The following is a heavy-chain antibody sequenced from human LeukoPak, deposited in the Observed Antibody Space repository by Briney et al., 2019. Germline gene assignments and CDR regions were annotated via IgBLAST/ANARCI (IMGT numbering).Heavy chain of an antibody. CDR2: ISYEGSNE. D-gene: IGHD5-18*01. CDR1: GLTFSSYV. V-gene: IGHV3-30*04. CDR3: ARVRGYSYGYHYFDY. J-gene: IGHJ4*02. Sequence: PGGSLRLSCAASGLTFSSYVMHWVRQAPGKGLEWVSIISYEGSNEYYADSVKGRFTISRDNSKNTLSLQMNSLRAEDTAVYYCARVRGYSYGYHYFDYWGQGILVTVSS.